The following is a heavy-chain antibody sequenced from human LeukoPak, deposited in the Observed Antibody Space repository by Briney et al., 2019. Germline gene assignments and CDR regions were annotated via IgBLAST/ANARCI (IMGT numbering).Heavy chain of an antibody. V-gene: IGHV3-7*01. CDR3: ARHYLLYGSSGYYFW. D-gene: IGHD3-22*01. J-gene: IGHJ4*02. CDR2: IKQDGSEK. CDR1: EFTFSSYW. Sequence: GGSLRLSCAASEFTFSSYWMSWVRQAPGKGLEWVANIKQDGSEKYYVDSVKGRFTISRDNAKNSLYLQMNSLRAEDTAVYYCARHYLLYGSSGYYFWWGQGTLVTVSS.